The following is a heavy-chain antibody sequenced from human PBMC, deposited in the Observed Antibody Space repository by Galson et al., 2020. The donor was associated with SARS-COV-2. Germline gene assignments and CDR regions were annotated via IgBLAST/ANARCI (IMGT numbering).Heavy chain of an antibody. J-gene: IGHJ4*02. CDR3: ARKTSAYYFDY. CDR2: MRDGGKT. Sequence: SETLSLTCTVSGGSISNNAYFWVWIRQSPVNGLVWIGSMRDGGKTFYNPSLKSRVTISLDSSKNHFSLRLTSATAADTAIYYCARKTSAYYFDYWGRGTLVTVSS. CDR1: GGSISNNAYF. D-gene: IGHD3-10*01. V-gene: IGHV4-39*07.